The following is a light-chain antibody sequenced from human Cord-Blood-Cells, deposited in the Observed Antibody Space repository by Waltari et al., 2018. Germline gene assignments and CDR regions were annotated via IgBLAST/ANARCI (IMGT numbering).Light chain of an antibody. CDR1: SGHSSYV. Sequence: QLVLTQSPSASASLGASVKLTCTLSSGHSSYVIAWHQQQPEKGPRYLMKLNSDGSHSKGDRIPARFSGSSSGAERYLTISSLRSEDEADYYCQTWGTGIWVFGGGTKLTVL. CDR2: LNSDGSH. CDR3: QTWGTGIWV. V-gene: IGLV4-69*01. J-gene: IGLJ3*02.